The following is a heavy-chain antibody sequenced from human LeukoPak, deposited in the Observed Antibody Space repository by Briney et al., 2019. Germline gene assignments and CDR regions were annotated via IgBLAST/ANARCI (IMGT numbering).Heavy chain of an antibody. CDR3: ARSEYYGSGSYRGGDY. CDR2: ISSSSSYI. Sequence: GGSLRLSCAASGFTFSSYSMNWVRQAPGKGLEWVSSISSSSSYIYYADSVRGRFTISRDNAKNSLYLQMNSLRAEHTAVYYCARSEYYGSGSYRGGDYWGQGTLVTVSS. J-gene: IGHJ4*02. CDR1: GFTFSSYS. D-gene: IGHD3-10*01. V-gene: IGHV3-21*01.